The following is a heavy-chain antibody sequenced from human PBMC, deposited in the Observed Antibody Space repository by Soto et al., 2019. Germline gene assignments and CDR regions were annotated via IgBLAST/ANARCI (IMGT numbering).Heavy chain of an antibody. Sequence: GASVKVSCKASGYTFTSYYMHWVRQAPGQGLEWMGIINPSGGSTSYAQKFQGRVTMTRDTSTSTVYMELSSLRFEDTAVYSCARDISSSDQFDYWGQGTLVTVSS. CDR1: GYTFTSYY. J-gene: IGHJ4*02. CDR3: ARDISSSDQFDY. V-gene: IGHV1-46*01. CDR2: INPSGGST. D-gene: IGHD6-6*01.